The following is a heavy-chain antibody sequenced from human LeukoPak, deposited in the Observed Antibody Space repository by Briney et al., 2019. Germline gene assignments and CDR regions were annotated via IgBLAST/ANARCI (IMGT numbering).Heavy chain of an antibody. CDR1: GFSFSNYA. D-gene: IGHD6-6*01. Sequence: HPGGSLRLSCAASGFSFSNYAMSWVRQAPARGPEWVSAISGSGGSTYYADSVKGRFTISRDNSKNTLYLQMNSLRAEDTAVYYCAKAEPWQLVPDYWGQGTLVTVSS. CDR2: ISGSGGST. CDR3: AKAEPWQLVPDY. V-gene: IGHV3-23*01. J-gene: IGHJ4*02.